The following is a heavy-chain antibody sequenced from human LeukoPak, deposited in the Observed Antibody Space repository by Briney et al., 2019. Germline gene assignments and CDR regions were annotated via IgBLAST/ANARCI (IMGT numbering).Heavy chain of an antibody. V-gene: IGHV4-4*07. CDR2: IYTSGST. CDR1: GASISSYY. D-gene: IGHD3-3*01. CDR3: AREFNDFWSGPLGFDY. J-gene: IGHJ4*02. Sequence: SETLSLTCTVAGASISSYYWSWIRQPAGKGLEWIGPIYTSGSTNYNPSLKSRVTMSVDTSKNQFSLKLSSVTAADTAVYYCAREFNDFWSGPLGFDYWGQGTLVTVSS.